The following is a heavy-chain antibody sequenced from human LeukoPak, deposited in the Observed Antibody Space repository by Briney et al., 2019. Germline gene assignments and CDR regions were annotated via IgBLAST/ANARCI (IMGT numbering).Heavy chain of an antibody. Sequence: SETLSLTCAVYGGSFSGYYWSWIRQPPGKGLEWIGEINHSGSTNYNPSLKSRVTISVDTPKNQFSLKLSSVTAADTAVYYCARVLRYCSSTSCRDYWGQGTLVTVSS. J-gene: IGHJ4*02. V-gene: IGHV4-34*01. CDR3: ARVLRYCSSTSCRDY. D-gene: IGHD2-2*01. CDR2: INHSGST. CDR1: GGSFSGYY.